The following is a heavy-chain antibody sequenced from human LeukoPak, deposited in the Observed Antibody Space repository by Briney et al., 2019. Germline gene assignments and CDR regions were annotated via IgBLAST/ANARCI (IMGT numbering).Heavy chain of an antibody. CDR1: GGSFSGYY. CDR3: ARRGDSSGWYDDY. V-gene: IGHV4-34*01. J-gene: IGHJ4*02. D-gene: IGHD6-19*01. Sequence: SETLSLTRAVYGGSFSGYYWSWIRQPPGKGLEWIGEINHSGSTNYNPSLKSRVTISVDTSKNQFSLNLSSVTAADTAVYYCARRGDSSGWYDDYWGQGTLVIVSS. CDR2: INHSGST.